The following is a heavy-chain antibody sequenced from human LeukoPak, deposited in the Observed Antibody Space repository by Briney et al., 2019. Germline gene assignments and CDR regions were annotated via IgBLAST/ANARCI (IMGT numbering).Heavy chain of an antibody. V-gene: IGHV4-34*01. CDR1: GGSFSGYY. CDR2: INHSGST. J-gene: IGHJ5*02. Sequence: SETLSLTCAVYGGSFSGYYWSWIRQPPGKGLEWIGEINHSGSTNYNPSLKSRVTISVDTSKNQFSLKLSSVTAADTAVYYCARRGCDYGDSRAIDPWGQGTLVTVSS. CDR3: ARRGCDYGDSRAIDP. D-gene: IGHD4-17*01.